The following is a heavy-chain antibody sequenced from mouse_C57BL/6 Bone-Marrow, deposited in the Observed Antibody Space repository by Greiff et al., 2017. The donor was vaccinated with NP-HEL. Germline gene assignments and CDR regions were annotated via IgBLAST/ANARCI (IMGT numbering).Heavy chain of an antibody. V-gene: IGHV14-3*01. CDR3: ARYDYDGGYWYFDV. CDR1: GFTIKNTY. D-gene: IGHD2-4*01. Sequence: VQLQQSVAELVRPGASVKLSCTASGFTIKNTYMHWVKQRPEQGLEWIGRLDPANGNTKYAPKFQGKATITADTSSNTAYLQLSSLTSEDTAIYYCARYDYDGGYWYFDVWGTGTTVTVSS. J-gene: IGHJ1*03. CDR2: LDPANGNT.